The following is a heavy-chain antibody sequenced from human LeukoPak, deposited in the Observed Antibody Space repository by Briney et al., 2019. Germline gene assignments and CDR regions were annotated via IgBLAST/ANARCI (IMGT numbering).Heavy chain of an antibody. CDR1: GYTFIGYY. V-gene: IGHV1-2*02. D-gene: IGHD4-17*01. CDR2: INPNSGGT. J-gene: IGHJ3*02. Sequence: ASVNVSCKASGYTFIGYYMYWVRQAPGQGPEWMGWINPNSGGTHYAQKFQGRVTMTRDTSISTAYMELSRLRSDDTAVYYCARKYGDYNAELAFDIWGQGGMVGVSS. CDR3: ARKYGDYNAELAFDI.